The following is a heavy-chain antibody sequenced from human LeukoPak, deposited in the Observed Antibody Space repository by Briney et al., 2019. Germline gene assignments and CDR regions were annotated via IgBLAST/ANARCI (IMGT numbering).Heavy chain of an antibody. CDR3: ARDYSIRVAASSYGMDV. D-gene: IGHD6-19*01. Sequence: ASVKVSCKASGYTFTSYGISWVRQAPGQGLEWMGWISAYNGNTNYAQKLHGRVTMTTDTSTSTAYMELRSLRSDDTAVYYCARDYSIRVAASSYGMDVWGQGTTVTVSS. V-gene: IGHV1-18*01. CDR1: GYTFTSYG. J-gene: IGHJ6*02. CDR2: ISAYNGNT.